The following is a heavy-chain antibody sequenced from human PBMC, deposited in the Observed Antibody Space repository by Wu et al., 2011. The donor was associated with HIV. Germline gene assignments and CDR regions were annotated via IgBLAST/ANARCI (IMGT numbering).Heavy chain of an antibody. CDR1: GGTFTNYA. J-gene: IGHJ5*02. V-gene: IGHV1-69*14. CDR2: IMPIFGTA. CDR3: AIYGDPPLGVFGVRDLGLADPRYRWLDP. D-gene: IGHD3-10*02. Sequence: QVQLVQSGAEVKKPGSSVKVSCKASGGTFTNYAISWVRQAPGQGLEWMGGIMPIFGTANYAQKFQGRVTITADKSTSTAYMELSSLRSEDTAVYYCAIYGDPPLGVFGVRDLGLADPRYRWLDPWGQGTLVHRLV.